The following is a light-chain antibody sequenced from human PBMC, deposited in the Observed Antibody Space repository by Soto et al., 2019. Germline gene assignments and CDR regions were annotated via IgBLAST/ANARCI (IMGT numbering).Light chain of an antibody. Sequence: QPVLTQSASASASLGASVKLTCTLSSGHSSYAIAWHQQQPEKGPRYLMKLKSDGSHSKGDGIPDRFSGSSSGAERYLTISSLQSEDEADYYCQTWGTGIRVFGGGTKVTVL. CDR3: QTWGTGIRV. J-gene: IGLJ3*02. CDR1: SGHSSYA. CDR2: LKSDGSH. V-gene: IGLV4-69*01.